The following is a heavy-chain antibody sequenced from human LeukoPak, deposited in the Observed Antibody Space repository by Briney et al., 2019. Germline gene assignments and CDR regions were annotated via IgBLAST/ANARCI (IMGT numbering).Heavy chain of an antibody. CDR2: INHSGST. V-gene: IGHV4-61*01. J-gene: IGHJ3*02. CDR3: ARDFRGSVDAFDI. Sequence: PSETLSLTCTVSGGSVNNGSYYWSWIRQPPGKGLEWIGEINHSGSTNYNPSLKSRVSISVDTSKNQFSLKLSSVTAADTAVYYCARDFRGSVDAFDIWGQGTMVAVSS. CDR1: GGSVNNGSYY.